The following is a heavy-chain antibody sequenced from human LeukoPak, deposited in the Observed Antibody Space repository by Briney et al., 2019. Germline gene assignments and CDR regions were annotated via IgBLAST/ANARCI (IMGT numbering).Heavy chain of an antibody. CDR2: VSGTGTA. CDR3: ARAKELTGTSGHYSFDF. V-gene: IGHV4-4*07. J-gene: IGHJ4*02. Sequence: PSETLSLTCTVYTGSLNSYFWTWVRQPAGKGLEWIGRVSGTGTAYSNPSLGSRVIISLDTSRNQSSLKLMSVTAADTAVYYCARAKELTGTSGHYSFDFWGQGTLVSVSS. CDR1: TGSLNSYF. D-gene: IGHD1-7*01.